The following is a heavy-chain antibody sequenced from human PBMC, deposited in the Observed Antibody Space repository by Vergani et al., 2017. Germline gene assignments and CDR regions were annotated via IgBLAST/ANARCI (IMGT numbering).Heavy chain of an antibody. CDR3: ARAAMVADFDY. J-gene: IGHJ4*02. Sequence: QVQLQESCPGLVKPSETLSLTCTVSGGSVSSGSYYWTWLRQPPGKGLEWIGYIYYSGSTNYNPSLKSRVTISVDTTKNQFSRKLGSVTAADTAVYYCARAAMVADFDYWGQGTLVTVSS. D-gene: IGHD5-18*01. CDR2: IYYSGST. CDR1: GGSVSSGSYY. V-gene: IGHV4-61*01.